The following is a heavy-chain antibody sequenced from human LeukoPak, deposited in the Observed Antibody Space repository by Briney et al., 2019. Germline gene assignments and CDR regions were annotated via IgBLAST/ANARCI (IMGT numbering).Heavy chain of an antibody. D-gene: IGHD2-2*01. V-gene: IGHV5-51*01. CDR2: IYPGDSDT. CDR3: ARRAYCSSTSCSPTFDY. CDR1: GYSFTSYW. J-gene: IGHJ4*02. Sequence: GESLKISCKGSGYSFTSYWTGWVRQMPGKGLEWMGIIYPGDSDTRYSPSFQGQVTISADKSISTAYLQWSSLKASDTAMYYCARRAYCSSTSCSPTFDYWGQGTLVTVSS.